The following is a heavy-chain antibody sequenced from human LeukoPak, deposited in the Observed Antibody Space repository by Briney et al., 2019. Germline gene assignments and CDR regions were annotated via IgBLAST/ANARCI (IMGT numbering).Heavy chain of an antibody. CDR1: GFTFSSYW. D-gene: IGHD3-22*01. CDR2: IKQDGSEK. V-gene: IGHV3-7*01. CDR3: ARGPRYYYDSSGYYFLDY. Sequence: WGSLRLSCAASGFTFSSYWMSWVRQAPGKGLEWVANIKQDGSEKYYVDSVKGRFTISRDNAKNSLYLQMNSLRAEDTAVYYCARGPRYYYDSSGYYFLDYWGQGTLVTVSS. J-gene: IGHJ4*02.